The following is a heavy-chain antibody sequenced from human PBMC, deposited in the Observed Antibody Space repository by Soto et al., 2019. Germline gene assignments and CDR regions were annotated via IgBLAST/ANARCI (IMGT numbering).Heavy chain of an antibody. CDR1: GYAFTTYG. CDR3: GRGGDGDY. J-gene: IGHJ4*02. V-gene: IGHV1-18*01. D-gene: IGHD3-16*01. Sequence: QVHLVQSGAEVKKPGASVKVSCKGSGYAFTTYGITWVRQAPGQGLEWMGWISAHNGNTNYAQKLQGRVTVTRDTSTNTAYMELRRLRSDDTAVYYCGRGGDGDYWGQGALVTVSS. CDR2: ISAHNGNT.